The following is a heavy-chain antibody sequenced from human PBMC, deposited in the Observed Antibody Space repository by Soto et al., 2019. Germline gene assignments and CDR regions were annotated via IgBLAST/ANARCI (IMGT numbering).Heavy chain of an antibody. V-gene: IGHV4-39*01. D-gene: IGHD3-22*01. CDR1: GASIDRSNYY. Sequence: QLQLQESGPGLVKPSETLSLTCTVSGASIDRSNYYWDWIRQPPGKGREWIGTTYYNGNAYYNPSLKSRVTMSVDTSKNQFSLKLISVTAADTAVYYCARHFVAVVIKGWGYWGQGTLVTVSS. J-gene: IGHJ4*02. CDR3: ARHFVAVVIKGWGY. CDR2: TYYNGNA.